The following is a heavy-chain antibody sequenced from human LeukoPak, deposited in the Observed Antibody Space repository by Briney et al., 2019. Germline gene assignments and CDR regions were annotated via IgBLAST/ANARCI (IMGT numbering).Heavy chain of an antibody. CDR3: AKDLYGTSYDTYYYYYYMDV. J-gene: IGHJ6*03. Sequence: SVKVSCKASGFTFTSSAVQWVRQARGQRLEWIGWIVVGSGNTNYAQKFQERVTITRDMSTSTAYMELSSLRSEDTAVYYCAKDLYGTSYDTYYYYYYMDVWGKGTTVTVSS. CDR2: IVVGSGNT. D-gene: IGHD1-1*01. V-gene: IGHV1-58*01. CDR1: GFTFTSSA.